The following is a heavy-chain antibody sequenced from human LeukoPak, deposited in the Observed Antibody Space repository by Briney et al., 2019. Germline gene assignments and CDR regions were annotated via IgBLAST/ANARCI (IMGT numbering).Heavy chain of an antibody. CDR1: GGSISSSSYY. D-gene: IGHD3-3*01. V-gene: IGHV4-39*05. Sequence: PSETPSLTCTVSGGSISSSSYYWGWIRQPPGKGLEWIGSIYYSGSTYYNPSLKSRVTISVDTSKNQFSLKLSSVTAADTAVYYCAEESPDFNDAFDIWGQGTMVTVSS. J-gene: IGHJ3*02. CDR2: IYYSGST. CDR3: AEESPDFNDAFDI.